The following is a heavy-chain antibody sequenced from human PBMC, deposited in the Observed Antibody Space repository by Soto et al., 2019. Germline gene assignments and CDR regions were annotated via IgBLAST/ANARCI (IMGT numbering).Heavy chain of an antibody. Sequence: PSETLSLTCAVSGGSISSGGYSWSWIRQPPGKGLEWIGYIHYSGSTNYNPSLKSRVTISVDTSKNQFSLKLSSVTAADTAVYYCARGYRHRAAGTIGGRSSYGMDVWGQGTTVTVSS. CDR2: IHYSGST. CDR1: GGSISSGGYS. CDR3: ARGYRHRAAGTIGGRSSYGMDV. D-gene: IGHD6-13*01. J-gene: IGHJ6*02. V-gene: IGHV4-61*08.